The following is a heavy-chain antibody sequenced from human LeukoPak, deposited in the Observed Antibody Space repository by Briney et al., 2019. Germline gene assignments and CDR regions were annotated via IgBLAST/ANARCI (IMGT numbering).Heavy chain of an antibody. Sequence: GESLKISCKGSGYRFSTYWIAWVRQMPGKGLEWMGIIYPADSDTIYSPSLQGQVTISADKSISTAYLQWSSLKASDTAMYYCARRGIAVAGTPAEYFQHWGQGTLVIVSS. V-gene: IGHV5-51*01. D-gene: IGHD6-19*01. CDR3: ARRGIAVAGTPAEYFQH. CDR1: GYRFSTYW. CDR2: IYPADSDT. J-gene: IGHJ1*01.